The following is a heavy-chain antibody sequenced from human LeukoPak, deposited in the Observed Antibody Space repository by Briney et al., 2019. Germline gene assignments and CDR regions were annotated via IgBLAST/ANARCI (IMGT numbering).Heavy chain of an antibody. CDR2: ISWNSDSI. V-gene: IGHV3-9*01. J-gene: IGHJ4*02. CDR1: GFSFDDYA. Sequence: GGSLRLSCAASGFSFDDYAMHWVRQAPGKGLEWVSGISWNSDSIDYADSVKGRFTISRDNAKNSVYLQMNSLRAEDTAVYYCAREGVDGVTANHYDYWGQGSLVTVSS. CDR3: AREGVDGVTANHYDY. D-gene: IGHD3-10*01.